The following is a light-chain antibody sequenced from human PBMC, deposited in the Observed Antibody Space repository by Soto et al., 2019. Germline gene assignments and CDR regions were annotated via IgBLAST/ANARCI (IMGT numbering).Light chain of an antibody. CDR3: QQSYSTPIT. J-gene: IGKJ5*01. Sequence: EIVLTQSPATLSLSPGERATLSCRASQSVSSYLAWYQQKPGQAPRLLIYDASNRATGIPAGFSGSGSGTDFTLTISSLEPEDFATYYCQQSYSTPITFGQGTRLEIK. V-gene: IGKV3-11*01. CDR1: QSVSSY. CDR2: DAS.